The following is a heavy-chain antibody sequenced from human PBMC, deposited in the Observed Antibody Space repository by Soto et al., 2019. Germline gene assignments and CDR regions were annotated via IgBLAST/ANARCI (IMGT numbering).Heavy chain of an antibody. V-gene: IGHV3-48*02. CDR2: ISSSSSTI. Sequence: GGSLRLSCAASGFTFSSYSMNWVRQAPGKGLEWVSYISSSSSTIYYADSVKGRFTISRDNAKNSLYLQMNSLRDEDTAVYYCARDSNYDFWSGYLGDNWFDPWGQGTLVTVSS. CDR3: ARDSNYDFWSGYLGDNWFDP. D-gene: IGHD3-3*01. J-gene: IGHJ5*02. CDR1: GFTFSSYS.